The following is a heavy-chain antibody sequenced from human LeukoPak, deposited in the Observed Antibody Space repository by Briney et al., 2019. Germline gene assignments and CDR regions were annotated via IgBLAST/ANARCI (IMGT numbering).Heavy chain of an antibody. CDR2: FDPEKNGKT. CDR3: ATGVGWGFDF. D-gene: IGHD7-27*01. Sequence: ASVKVSCKVSGSTLTILSIHWVRQAPGKGLEWMGAFDPEKNGKTFYAQKFQGRVTMTEDTSTDTAYMELSSLRSDDTAVYFCATGVGWGFDFWGQGTLVSVSS. CDR1: GSTLTILS. J-gene: IGHJ4*02. V-gene: IGHV1-24*01.